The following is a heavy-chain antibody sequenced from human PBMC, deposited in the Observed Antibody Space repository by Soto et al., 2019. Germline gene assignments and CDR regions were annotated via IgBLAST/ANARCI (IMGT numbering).Heavy chain of an antibody. CDR2: ISAYTDDP. D-gene: IGHD2-2*01. J-gene: IGHJ5*02. CDR3: ARVIPGAEAWFDP. CDR1: GNTFTNFG. Sequence: QGQLVQSGAEVKKPGASVKVSCPASGNTFTNFGVTWVRQAPGQGLEWMGWISAYTDDPNYAQKFQGRVTMTIDTSTSTAYLDLRSPTYDDTAVYYCARVIPGAEAWFDPWGQGTLVTVAS. V-gene: IGHV1-18*01.